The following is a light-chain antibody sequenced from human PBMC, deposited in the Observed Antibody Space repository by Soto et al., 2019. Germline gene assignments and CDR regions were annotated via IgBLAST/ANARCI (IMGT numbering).Light chain of an antibody. J-gene: IGLJ2*01. CDR2: GNS. CDR1: SSNIGAGYD. CDR3: QSYDSSLSVVV. V-gene: IGLV1-40*01. Sequence: QSVLTQPPSVSGAPGQRVTISCTGSSSNIGAGYDVHWYQHLPGTAPKLLIYGNSNRPSGVPDRFSGSKSGTSASLAITGLQAEDEADYYCQSYDSSLSVVVFGGGTKVTVL.